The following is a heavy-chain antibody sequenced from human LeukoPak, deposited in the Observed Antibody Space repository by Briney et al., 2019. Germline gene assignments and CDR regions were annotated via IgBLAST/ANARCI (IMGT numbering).Heavy chain of an antibody. CDR3: ATVFGNGEYYDFWRGYLY. CDR2: FDPEDGET. CDR1: GYTLTELS. J-gene: IGHJ4*02. Sequence: ASVKVSCKVSGYTLTELSVHWVRQAPGKGLEWMGGFDPEDGETIYAQKFQGRVTMTEDTSTDTAYMELSSLRSEDTAVYYCATVFGNGEYYDFWRGYLYWGQGTLVTVSS. D-gene: IGHD3-3*01. V-gene: IGHV1-24*01.